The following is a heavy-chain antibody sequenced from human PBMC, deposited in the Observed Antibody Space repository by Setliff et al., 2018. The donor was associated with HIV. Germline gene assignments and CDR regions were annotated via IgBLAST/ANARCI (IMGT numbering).Heavy chain of an antibody. D-gene: IGHD1-26*01. CDR1: GFTFSNAW. V-gene: IGHV3-15*01. CDR2: IKSNPDGGTA. J-gene: IGHJ4*02. CDR3: ATIRGPFSGNYCVD. Sequence: PGGSLRLSCAASGFTFSNAWMSWVRQAPGKGLEWVGRIKSNPDGGTADSAAPVKDRFTISRDDSKNTLFLHMNSLKSEDTAVYYCATIRGPFSGNYCVDWGQGTLVTVSS.